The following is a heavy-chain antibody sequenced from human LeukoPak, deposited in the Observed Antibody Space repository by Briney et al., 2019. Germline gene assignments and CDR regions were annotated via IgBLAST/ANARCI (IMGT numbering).Heavy chain of an antibody. D-gene: IGHD5-12*01. Sequence: PGGSLRLSCALSGLTFSSFAMSWVRQAPGEGREWVSAITGSAGATWYADAVKGRFTISRNNSKNTMYLQMNSLGAEGTALYFCAKMKGATEYYYYAMDVWGKGTMVSVS. V-gene: IGHV3-23*01. CDR2: ITGSAGAT. J-gene: IGHJ6*04. CDR1: GLTFSSFA. CDR3: AKMKGATEYYYYAMDV.